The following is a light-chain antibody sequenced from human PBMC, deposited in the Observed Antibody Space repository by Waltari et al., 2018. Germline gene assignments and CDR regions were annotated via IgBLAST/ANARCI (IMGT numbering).Light chain of an antibody. J-gene: IGLJ2*01. CDR1: RSDVGGSNY. CDR3: SSYTSSSTLV. CDR2: EVS. V-gene: IGLV2-14*01. Sequence: QSALTQPASVSWSPGQSITISCTGTRSDVGGSNYVSWYQQHPGKAPKLMIYEVSNRPSGFSNRFSGSKSGNTASLTISGLQAEDEADYYCSSYTSSSTLVFGGGTKLTVL.